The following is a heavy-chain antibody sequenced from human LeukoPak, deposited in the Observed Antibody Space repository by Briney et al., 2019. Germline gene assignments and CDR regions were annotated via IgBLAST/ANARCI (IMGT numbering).Heavy chain of an antibody. CDR2: VSSGASST. J-gene: IGHJ4*02. Sequence: TGGSLRLSCAASGFTFSTYAMSWVRQAPGKGLEWVSAVSSGASSTYYADSVRGRFTISRDNSKNTLYLQMNSLSADDTAVYYCAKDARSSEGFWGQGTLVTVSS. V-gene: IGHV3-23*01. CDR1: GFTFSTYA. D-gene: IGHD2-15*01. CDR3: AKDARSSEGF.